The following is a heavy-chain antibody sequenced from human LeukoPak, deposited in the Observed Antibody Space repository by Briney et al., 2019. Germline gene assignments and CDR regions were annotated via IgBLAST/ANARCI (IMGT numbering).Heavy chain of an antibody. CDR3: ARGYSYGYDDYYYGMDV. V-gene: IGHV4-30-2*01. CDR1: GGSISSGGYS. J-gene: IGHJ6*02. CDR2: IYHSGST. Sequence: SETLSLTCAVSGGSISSGGYSWSWIRQPPGKGLEWIGYIYHSGSTYYNPSLKSRVTISVDRSKNQFSLKLSSVTAADTAVYYCARGYSYGYDDYYYGMDVWGQGTTVTVSS. D-gene: IGHD5-18*01.